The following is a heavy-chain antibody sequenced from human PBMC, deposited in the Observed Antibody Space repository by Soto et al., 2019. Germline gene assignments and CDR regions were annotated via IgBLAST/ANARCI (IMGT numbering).Heavy chain of an antibody. Sequence: QVQLVQSGAEVKKPGSSVKVSCKASGGTFSSYAIRWVRQAPGQGLEWMGGIIPIFGTANYAQKFQGRVTITADESTSTAYMELSSLRSEYTAGYYFARDRRITGTHSYYGMDVCCQGTTVTVSS. V-gene: IGHV1-69*01. D-gene: IGHD1-20*01. CDR2: IIPIFGTA. CDR1: GGTFSSYA. CDR3: ARDRRITGTHSYYGMDV. J-gene: IGHJ6*02.